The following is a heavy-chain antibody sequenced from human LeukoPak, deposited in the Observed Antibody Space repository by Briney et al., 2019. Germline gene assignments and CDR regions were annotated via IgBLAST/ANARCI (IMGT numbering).Heavy chain of an antibody. D-gene: IGHD6-13*01. CDR2: IYYSGST. CDR3: ARLGSSSWYVSYYYGMDV. Sequence: PSETLSLTCAVYGGSLSGYYWSWIRQPPGKGLEWIGYIYYSGSTNYNPSLKSRVTISVDTSKNQFSLKLSSVTAADTAVYYCARLGSSSWYVSYYYGMDVWGQGTTVTVSS. V-gene: IGHV4-59*08. J-gene: IGHJ6*02. CDR1: GGSLSGYY.